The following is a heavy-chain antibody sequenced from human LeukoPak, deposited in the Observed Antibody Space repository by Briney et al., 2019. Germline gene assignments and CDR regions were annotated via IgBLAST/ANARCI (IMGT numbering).Heavy chain of an antibody. Sequence: QAGGSLRLSCAASGFTFSNYAMHWVRQAPGKGLEWVAVISYDGSDKYYADSVKGRFTISRDNSKNTLYLQMNSLRPEDTAVYYCARDWGRRYNSGWYGDFDYWGQGTLVTVSS. CDR1: GFTFSNYA. V-gene: IGHV3-30-3*01. CDR3: ARDWGRRYNSGWYGDFDY. CDR2: ISYDGSDK. J-gene: IGHJ4*02. D-gene: IGHD6-19*01.